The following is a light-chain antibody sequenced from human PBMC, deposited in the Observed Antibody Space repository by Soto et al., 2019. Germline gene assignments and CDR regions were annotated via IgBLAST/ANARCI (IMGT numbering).Light chain of an antibody. CDR3: QQSYSTPPT. CDR2: AAS. J-gene: IGKJ1*01. CDR1: QSISSY. V-gene: IGKV1-39*01. Sequence: TQITQSPSSLSASAGDTVNLTFRASQSISSYLNWYQQKPGKAPKLLIYAASSLQSGVPSRFSGSGSGTDFTLTISSLQPEDFATYYCQQSYSTPPTFGKGTKVDIK.